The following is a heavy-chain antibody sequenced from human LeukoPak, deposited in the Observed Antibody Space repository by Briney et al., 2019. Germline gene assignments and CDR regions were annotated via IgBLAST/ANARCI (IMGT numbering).Heavy chain of an antibody. CDR2: ISYDGSNK. D-gene: IGHD5-24*01. V-gene: IGHV3-30-3*01. J-gene: IGHJ3*02. Sequence: GGSLRLSCAASGFTVSSNYMSWVRQAPGKGLEWVAVISYDGSNKYYADSVKGRFTISRDNSKNTLYLQMNSLRAEDTAVYYCARAREMATIRNDAFDIWGQGTMVTVSS. CDR3: ARAREMATIRNDAFDI. CDR1: GFTVSSNY.